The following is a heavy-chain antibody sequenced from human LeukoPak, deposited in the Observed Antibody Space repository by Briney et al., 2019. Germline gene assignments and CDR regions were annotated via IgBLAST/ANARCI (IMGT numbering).Heavy chain of an antibody. Sequence: ASVKVSCKASGYTFTGYYIHWVRQAPGQGLEWMGRINPNSGGTNYAQKFQGRVSMTRDTPISTAYMELSRLTSDDTAVYYCARALESSSSNYWGQGTLVTVSS. D-gene: IGHD6-6*01. J-gene: IGHJ4*02. CDR1: GYTFTGYY. V-gene: IGHV1-2*06. CDR2: INPNSGGT. CDR3: ARALESSSSNY.